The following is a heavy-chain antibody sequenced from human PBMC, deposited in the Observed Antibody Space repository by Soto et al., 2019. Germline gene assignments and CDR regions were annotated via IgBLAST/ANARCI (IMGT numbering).Heavy chain of an antibody. V-gene: IGHV4-39*01. Sequence: SETLSLTCTFSGCSISSSSYYWGWIRQPPGKGLEWIGSIYYSGSTYYNPSLKSRVTISVDTSKNQFSLKLSSVTAADTAVYYCARHPPNYYGSGSYYNPFDYWGQGTLVTVSS. J-gene: IGHJ4*02. CDR2: IYYSGST. CDR3: ARHPPNYYGSGSYYNPFDY. D-gene: IGHD3-10*01. CDR1: GCSISSSSYY.